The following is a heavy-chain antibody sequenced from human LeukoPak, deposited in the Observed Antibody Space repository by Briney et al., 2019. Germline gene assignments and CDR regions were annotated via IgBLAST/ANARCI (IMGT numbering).Heavy chain of an antibody. CDR3: ARGDYSSSFYYYYGTDV. CDR2: ISSSSSYI. J-gene: IGHJ6*04. D-gene: IGHD6-13*01. CDR1: GFTFSSYS. Sequence: GGSLRLSCAASGFTFSSYSMNWVRQAPGKGLEWVSSISSSSSYIYYADSVKGRFTISRDNAKNSLYLQMNSLRAEDTAVYYCARGDYSSSFYYYYGTDVWGKGTTVTVSS. V-gene: IGHV3-21*01.